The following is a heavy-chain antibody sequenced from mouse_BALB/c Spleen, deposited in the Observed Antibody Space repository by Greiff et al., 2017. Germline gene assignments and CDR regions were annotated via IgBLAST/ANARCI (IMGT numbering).Heavy chain of an antibody. CDR3: ARGYDPDY. CDR2: ISSGGSYT. D-gene: IGHD2-14*01. CDR1: GFTFSSYA. V-gene: IGHV5-9-3*01. J-gene: IGHJ2*01. Sequence: EVQVVESGGGLVKPGGSLKLSCAASGFTFSSYAMSWVRQTPEKRLEWVATISSGGSYTYYPDSVKGRFTISRDNAKNTLYLQMSSLRSEDTAMYYCARGYDPDYWGQGTTLTVSS.